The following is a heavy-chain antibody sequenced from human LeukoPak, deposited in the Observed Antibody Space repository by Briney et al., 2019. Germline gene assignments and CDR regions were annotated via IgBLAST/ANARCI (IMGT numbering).Heavy chain of an antibody. CDR3: ARASLALVALLMDV. V-gene: IGHV4-39*01. D-gene: IGHD2-15*01. CDR1: GGSISSNSYY. Sequence: SETLSLTCTVSGGSISSNSYYWGWIRQPPGKGLKWIGSIYYSGSTYYNPSLKSRVTISVDTSKNQFSLKLNSVTAADTAVYYCARASLALVALLMDVWGKGTTVTISS. CDR2: IYYSGST. J-gene: IGHJ6*04.